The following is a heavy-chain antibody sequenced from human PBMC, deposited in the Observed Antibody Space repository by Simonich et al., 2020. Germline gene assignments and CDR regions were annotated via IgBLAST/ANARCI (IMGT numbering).Heavy chain of an antibody. CDR3: ARDTSYYGSGSYYFDY. D-gene: IGHD3-10*01. CDR2: ISSSSSYI. V-gene: IGHV3-21*01. Sequence: GGGLVKLGGSLRLSCAASGFTFSSYSMNWVRQAPGKGLEWVSSISSSSSYIYYADKVKGRFTISRENAKNSLYLQMNSLRAEDTAVYYCARDTSYYGSGSYYFDYWGQGTLVTVSS. J-gene: IGHJ4*02. CDR1: GFTFSSYS.